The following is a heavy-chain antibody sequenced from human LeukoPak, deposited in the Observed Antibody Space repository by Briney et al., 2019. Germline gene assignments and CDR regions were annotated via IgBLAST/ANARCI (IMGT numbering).Heavy chain of an antibody. J-gene: IGHJ4*02. Sequence: ASVKVSCKASGYTFTGYYMHWVRQAPGQGLEWMGWINPNSGGTNYAQKFQGRVTMTRDTSISTAYMELSRLRSDDTAVYHCARDPVAAAENFDYWGQGTLVTVSS. D-gene: IGHD6-13*01. CDR2: INPNSGGT. V-gene: IGHV1-2*02. CDR1: GYTFTGYY. CDR3: ARDPVAAAENFDY.